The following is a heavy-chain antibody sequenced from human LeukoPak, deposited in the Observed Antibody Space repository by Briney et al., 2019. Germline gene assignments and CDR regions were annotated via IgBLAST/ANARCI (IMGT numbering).Heavy chain of an antibody. J-gene: IGHJ4*02. CDR2: IYHSGST. V-gene: IGHV4-30-2*01. Sequence: PSQTLSLTCTVSGGSISSGGYYWSWIRQPPGKGLEWIGYIYHSGSTYYNPSLKSRVTISVDRSKNQFSLKLSSVTAADTAVYYCARFGYCSSTSCSADYWGQGTLVTVSS. D-gene: IGHD2-2*01. CDR1: GGSISSGGYY. CDR3: ARFGYCSSTSCSADY.